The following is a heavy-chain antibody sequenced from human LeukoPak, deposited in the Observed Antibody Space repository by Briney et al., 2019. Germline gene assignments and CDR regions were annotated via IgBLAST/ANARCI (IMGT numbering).Heavy chain of an antibody. Sequence: GSSVKVSCKASGGTFSSYTISWVRQAPGQGLEWMGRIIPILGIANYAQKFQGRVTITADKSTSTAYMELSSLRSEDTAVYYCARYFSWSYQAGGAFDIWGQGTMVTVSS. CDR1: GGTFSSYT. D-gene: IGHD1-26*01. CDR3: ARYFSWSYQAGGAFDI. CDR2: IIPILGIA. J-gene: IGHJ3*02. V-gene: IGHV1-69*02.